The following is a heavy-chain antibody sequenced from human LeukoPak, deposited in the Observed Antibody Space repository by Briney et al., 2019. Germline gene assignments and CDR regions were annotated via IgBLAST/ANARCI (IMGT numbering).Heavy chain of an antibody. CDR3: AKRPGIPADGPFDY. J-gene: IGHJ4*02. D-gene: IGHD6-13*01. CDR2: ITASGGTT. V-gene: IGHV3-23*01. CDR1: GLNFFNYA. Sequence: GGAPRLSCAASGLNFFNYAMSRGRPAPGKGVEGGSNITASGGTTYYTDSGKGRFAISRDNSKSTLFLQMSGLRAEDTAVYFCAKRPGIPADGPFDYWGQGTLVTISS.